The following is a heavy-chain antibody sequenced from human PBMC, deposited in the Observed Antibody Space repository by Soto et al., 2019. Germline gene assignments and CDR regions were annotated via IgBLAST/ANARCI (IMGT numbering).Heavy chain of an antibody. V-gene: IGHV1-2*04. CDR2: INPNSGGT. CDR3: ARAAAGLYYYGMDV. D-gene: IGHD6-13*01. J-gene: IGHJ6*02. CDR1: GYTFTGYY. Sequence: ASVKVSCKASGYTFTGYYMHWVRQAPGQGLEWMGWINPNSGGTNYAQKFQGWVTMTRDTSISTAYMELSRLRSDDTAVYYCARAAAGLYYYGMDVWGQGTTVTVSS.